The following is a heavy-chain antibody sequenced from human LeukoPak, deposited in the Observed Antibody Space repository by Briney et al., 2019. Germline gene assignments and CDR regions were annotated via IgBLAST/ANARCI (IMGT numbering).Heavy chain of an antibody. D-gene: IGHD7-27*01. Sequence: SETLSLTCAVYGGSFSGYYWSWIRQPPGKGLEWIGEINHGGSTNYNPSPKGRVTISVDTSKNQFSLKLSSVTAADTAVYYCARVQPGDSEYWGQGTLVTVSS. CDR2: INHGGST. V-gene: IGHV4-34*01. J-gene: IGHJ4*02. CDR1: GGSFSGYY. CDR3: ARVQPGDSEY.